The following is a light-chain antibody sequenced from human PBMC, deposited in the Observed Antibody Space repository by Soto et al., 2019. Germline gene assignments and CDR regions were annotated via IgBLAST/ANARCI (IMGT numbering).Light chain of an antibody. Sequence: VLAWTSADVPLFAGGRAILSCSASQSVSSNLAWYQQKPGQAPSLLIYGASTRATGTPARFSVSGSGTDFIGMIIRLSPSGVPVYYCEPRTDGRPNPVGQGTRLEIK. CDR3: EPRTDGRPNP. CDR1: QSVSSN. J-gene: IGKJ5*01. CDR2: GAS. V-gene: IGKV3-11*01.